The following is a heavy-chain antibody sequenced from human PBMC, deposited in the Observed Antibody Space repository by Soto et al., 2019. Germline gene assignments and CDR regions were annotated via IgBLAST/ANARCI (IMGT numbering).Heavy chain of an antibody. Sequence: KPAETLSLTCTVSVGSVNSDNFYWIWIRHPPGRGLEWIGYIYYTGSTNYNPSLKSRVTISMDTSRNQFSLKLTSVTAADTAVYYCAREFSNSPEAFDSWGQGSLVTVSS. V-gene: IGHV4-61*01. CDR3: AREFSNSPEAFDS. CDR2: IYYTGST. D-gene: IGHD6-6*01. CDR1: VGSVNSDNFY. J-gene: IGHJ4*02.